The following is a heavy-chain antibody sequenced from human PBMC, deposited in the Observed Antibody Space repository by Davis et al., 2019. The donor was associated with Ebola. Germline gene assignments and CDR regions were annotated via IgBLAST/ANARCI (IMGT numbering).Heavy chain of an antibody. Sequence: AASVKVSCKASGYTFTSYGISWVRQAPGQGLEWMGWISAYNGNTNYAQKLQGRVTMTRDTSTSTVYMELSSLRSEDTAVYYCAAPPYSGYDFPGLLGYWGQGTLVTVSS. CDR3: AAPPYSGYDFPGLLGY. J-gene: IGHJ4*02. V-gene: IGHV1-18*01. CDR2: ISAYNGNT. CDR1: GYTFTSYG. D-gene: IGHD5-12*01.